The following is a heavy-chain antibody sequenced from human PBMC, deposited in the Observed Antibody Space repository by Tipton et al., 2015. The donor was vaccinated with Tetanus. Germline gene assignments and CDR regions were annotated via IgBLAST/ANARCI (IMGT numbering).Heavy chain of an antibody. CDR2: IYHTGSS. J-gene: IGHJ4*02. Sequence: GLVKPSGTLSLTCVVSGGSISSSNWWSWVRQPPGKGLEWIADIYHTGSSNYNPSLKSRATISVDRSKNQFSLSRSSVTAADTAVYYCATQGGYRFHDWGQGTLVTVSS. D-gene: IGHD3-16*02. V-gene: IGHV4-4*02. CDR1: GGSISSSNW. CDR3: ATQGGYRFHD.